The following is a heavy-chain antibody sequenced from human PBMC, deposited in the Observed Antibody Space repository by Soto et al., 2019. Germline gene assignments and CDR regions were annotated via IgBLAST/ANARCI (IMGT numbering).Heavy chain of an antibody. V-gene: IGHV1-69*13. D-gene: IGHD5-18*01. CDR3: ARRALHSYGYYAFDI. J-gene: IGHJ3*02. CDR1: GGTFSSYA. CDR2: IIPIFGTA. Sequence: GASVKVSCQASGGTFSSYAISWVRQAPGQGLEWMGGIIPIFGTANYAQKFQGRVTITADESTSTAYMELSSLRSEDTAVYYCARRALHSYGYYAFDIWGQGTMVTVSS.